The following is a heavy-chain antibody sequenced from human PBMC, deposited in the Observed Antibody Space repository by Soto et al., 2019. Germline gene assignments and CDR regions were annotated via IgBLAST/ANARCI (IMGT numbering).Heavy chain of an antibody. D-gene: IGHD1-26*01. V-gene: IGHV1-69*13. CDR3: AREGGSYLYFDY. J-gene: IGHJ4*02. Sequence: SVKVSCKASGGTFSSYAISWVRQAPGQGLEWMGGIIPIFGTANYAQKFQGRVTITADESTSTAYMELSSLRSEDTAVYYRAREGGSYLYFDYWGQGTLVTVSS. CDR1: GGTFSSYA. CDR2: IIPIFGTA.